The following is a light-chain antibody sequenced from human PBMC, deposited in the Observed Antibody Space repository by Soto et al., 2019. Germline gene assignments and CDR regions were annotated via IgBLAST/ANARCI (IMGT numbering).Light chain of an antibody. J-gene: IGLJ1*01. V-gene: IGLV2-14*01. Sequence: QSVLTQPASVSGSPGQSITISCTGTSSDVGGYNYVSWYQQHPGKASKLMIYDVSNRPSGVSNRFSGSKSGNTASLTISGLQAEDEADYYCSSYTSSSTLYGFGTGTKVTVL. CDR2: DVS. CDR3: SSYTSSSTLYG. CDR1: SSDVGGYNY.